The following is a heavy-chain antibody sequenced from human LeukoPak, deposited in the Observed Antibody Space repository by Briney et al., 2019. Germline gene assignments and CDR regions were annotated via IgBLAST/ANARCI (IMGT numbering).Heavy chain of an antibody. J-gene: IGHJ3*01. Sequence: ASVKVSCKASRYTFSKYYIHWVRQAPGQGLEWMGWVNPTSGVTMYAQKFQARVTMTRDTSISTAYMELSWLRSDDTAVYYCARDRVPINIARRDAFGFWGQGTMVTVS. CDR1: RYTFSKYY. CDR2: VNPTSGVT. V-gene: IGHV1-2*02. CDR3: ARDRVPINIARRDAFGF. D-gene: IGHD2-2*01.